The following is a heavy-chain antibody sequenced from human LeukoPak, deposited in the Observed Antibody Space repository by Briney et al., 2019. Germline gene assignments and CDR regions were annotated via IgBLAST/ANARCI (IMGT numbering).Heavy chain of an antibody. Sequence: ASVKVSCKASGYTFTSYGISWVRQAPGQGLEWMGWISAYNGNTNYAQKLQGRVTMTTDTSTSTAYMELRSLRSDDTAVYYCARKVGYGGNSGYFDHWGQGTLVAVSS. CDR1: GYTFTSYG. J-gene: IGHJ4*02. D-gene: IGHD4-23*01. V-gene: IGHV1-18*01. CDR2: ISAYNGNT. CDR3: ARKVGYGGNSGYFDH.